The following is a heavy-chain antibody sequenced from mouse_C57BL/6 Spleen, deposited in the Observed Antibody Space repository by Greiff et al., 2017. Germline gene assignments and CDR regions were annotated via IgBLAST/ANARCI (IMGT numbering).Heavy chain of an antibody. J-gene: IGHJ2*01. V-gene: IGHV5-4*01. Sequence: DVHLVESGGGLVKPGGSLKLSCAASGFTFSSYAMSWVRQTPEKRLEWVATISDGGSYTYYPDNVKGRFTIARDNAKNNLYLQMSQLKSEDTAVYYCAREGDGSFDYWGQGTTLTVSS. CDR1: GFTFSSYA. CDR3: AREGDGSFDY. CDR2: ISDGGSYT. D-gene: IGHD1-1*01.